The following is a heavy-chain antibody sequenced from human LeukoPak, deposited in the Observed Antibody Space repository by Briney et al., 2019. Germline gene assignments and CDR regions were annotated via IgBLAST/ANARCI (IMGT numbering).Heavy chain of an antibody. CDR2: FDPEDGET. CDR1: GYTLTELS. CDR3: ATDRGSPRKGDY. V-gene: IGHV1-24*01. J-gene: IGHJ4*02. D-gene: IGHD5-12*01. Sequence: ASVKVSCKVSGYTLTELSMHWVRQAPGKGLEWIGGFDPEDGETIYAQKFQGRVTMTEDTSTDTAYMELSSLRSEDTAVYYCATDRGSPRKGDYWGQGTLVTVSS.